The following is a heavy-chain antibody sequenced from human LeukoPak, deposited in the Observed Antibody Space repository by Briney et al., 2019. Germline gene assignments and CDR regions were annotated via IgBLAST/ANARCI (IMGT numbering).Heavy chain of an antibody. J-gene: IGHJ4*02. CDR3: ARGGSNYGDFYY. D-gene: IGHD4-11*01. Sequence: PGGSLRLSCAASGLTFTTYWMHWVRQAPGKGLMWISRINGDGSSTNYADSVKGRFTISRDNTKNTLFLQMNSLRAEDTAVYYCARGGSNYGDFYYWGQGTLVTVSS. V-gene: IGHV3-74*01. CDR1: GLTFTTYW. CDR2: INGDGSST.